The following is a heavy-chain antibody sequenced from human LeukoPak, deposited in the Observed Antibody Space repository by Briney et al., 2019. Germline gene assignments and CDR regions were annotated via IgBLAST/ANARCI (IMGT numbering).Heavy chain of an antibody. CDR3: ATIGSSGYFALFDY. CDR1: GYRFTCYW. D-gene: IGHD3-22*01. V-gene: IGHV5-10-1*01. CDR2: IDPSDSYT. J-gene: IGHJ4*02. Sequence: GESLKISCKGSGYRFTCYWISWVRQMPGKGLEWMGRIDPSDSYTNYSPSFQGHVTISADKSISTAYLQWSSLKASDTAMYYCATIGSSGYFALFDYWGQGTLATVSS.